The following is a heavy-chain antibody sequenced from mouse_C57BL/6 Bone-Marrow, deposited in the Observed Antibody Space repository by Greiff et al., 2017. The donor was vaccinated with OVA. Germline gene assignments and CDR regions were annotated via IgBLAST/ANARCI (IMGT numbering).Heavy chain of an antibody. CDR1: GYTFTSYW. Sequence: VQLVESGAELVKPGASVKLSCKASGYTFTSYWMHWVKQRPGQGLEWIGMIHPNSGSTNYNEKFKSKATLTVDKSSSTAYMQLSSLTSEDSAVYYWARGGDGYYRGDYWGQGTTVTVSS. D-gene: IGHD2-3*01. J-gene: IGHJ2*01. V-gene: IGHV1-64*01. CDR3: ARGGDGYYRGDY. CDR2: IHPNSGST.